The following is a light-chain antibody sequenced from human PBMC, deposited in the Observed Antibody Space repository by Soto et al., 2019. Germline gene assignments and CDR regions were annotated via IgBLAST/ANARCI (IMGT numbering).Light chain of an antibody. V-gene: IGKV3-15*01. CDR3: QQYNNWPWT. CDR2: GAS. Sequence: EIVLTQSPGTLSFSAGERATLSCRASQSVSSYLAWYQQKPGQAPRLLIYGASTRATGIPARFSGSGSGTEFTLTISSLQSEDFAVYYCQQYNNWPWTFGQGTKV. CDR1: QSVSSY. J-gene: IGKJ1*01.